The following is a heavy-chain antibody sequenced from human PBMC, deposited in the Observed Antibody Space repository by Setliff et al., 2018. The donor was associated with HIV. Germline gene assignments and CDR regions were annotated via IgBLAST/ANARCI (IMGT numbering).Heavy chain of an antibody. CDR1: RFTFDDYA. CDR2: ISWNSGGI. J-gene: IGHJ6*03. Sequence: GGSLRLSCAASRFTFDDYAMHWVRQAPGRGLEWVSGISWNSGGILYADSVKGRFTISRDNAKNSLYLQINSLRVEDTALYYCAKDTLPASARGSSMDVWGKGTTVTVSS. V-gene: IGHV3-9*01. CDR3: AKDTLPASARGSSMDV.